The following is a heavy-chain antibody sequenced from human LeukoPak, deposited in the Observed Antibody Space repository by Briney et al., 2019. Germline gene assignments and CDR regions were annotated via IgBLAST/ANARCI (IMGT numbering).Heavy chain of an antibody. CDR2: IYTSGST. Sequence: ASETLSLTCTVSGGSISSYYWSWIRQPAGKGLEWSGRIYTSGSTNYNPSLKSRVTMSVDTSKNQFSLKLSSVTAADTAVYYCAREGCSSTSCYTRNYYYYYYMDVWGKGTTVTVSS. J-gene: IGHJ6*03. V-gene: IGHV4-4*07. D-gene: IGHD2-2*02. CDR1: GGSISSYY. CDR3: AREGCSSTSCYTRNYYYYYYMDV.